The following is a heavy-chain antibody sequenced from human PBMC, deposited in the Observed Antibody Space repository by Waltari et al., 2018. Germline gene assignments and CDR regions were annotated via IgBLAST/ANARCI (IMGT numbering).Heavy chain of an antibody. D-gene: IGHD3-3*01. Sequence: HVQLQQWGAGLLGPSVTLSLACAVYDTSFSDYYWGRVRQPPGKGLEWIGQIRHPGSTNYNPALKSRVTISIDTPRSQFSLRLSSVTAADTALYFCTRGGNYDFWSHRPFVDPWGQGTLVTVSS. V-gene: IGHV4-34*01. J-gene: IGHJ5*02. CDR1: DTSFSDYY. CDR2: IRHPGST. CDR3: TRGGNYDFWSHRPFVDP.